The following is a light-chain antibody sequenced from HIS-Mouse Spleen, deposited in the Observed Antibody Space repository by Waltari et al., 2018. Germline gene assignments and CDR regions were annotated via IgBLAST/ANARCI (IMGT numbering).Light chain of an antibody. CDR2: AAS. V-gene: IGKV1-8*01. Sequence: IRMTQSPSSLSASSGDRVTITCRASQGISSYLAWYQQKPGKAPKLLIYAASTLQSGVPSRFSGSGSGTDFTLTISCLQSEDFATYYCQQYYSYPYTFGQGTKLEIK. J-gene: IGKJ2*01. CDR1: QGISSY. CDR3: QQYYSYPYT.